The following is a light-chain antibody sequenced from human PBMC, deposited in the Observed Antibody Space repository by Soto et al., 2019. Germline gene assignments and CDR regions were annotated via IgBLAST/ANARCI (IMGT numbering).Light chain of an antibody. V-gene: IGKV3-11*01. J-gene: IGKJ4*01. Sequence: ETVMTQSPAILSLSPGERATLSCRASQDVDVFVAWYQQKPGQSPRLLIYDSSKRAAGTPARFSGSGSGTDFTLTITGLEPEDFAIYYCQQRRNWPPLTFGGGTKIEIK. CDR2: DSS. CDR3: QQRRNWPPLT. CDR1: QDVDVF.